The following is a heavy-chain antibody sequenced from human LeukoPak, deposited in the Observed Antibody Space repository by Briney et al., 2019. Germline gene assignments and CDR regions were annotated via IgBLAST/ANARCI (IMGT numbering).Heavy chain of an antibody. CDR1: GYTFTSYD. CDR2: MNPNSGNT. D-gene: IGHD6-13*01. J-gene: IGHJ6*03. V-gene: IGHV1-8*03. CDR3: ARAAPGQQLNYYYMDV. Sequence: ASVKVSCKASGYTFTSYDINWVRQATGQGLEWMGWMNPNSGNTGYAQKFQGRVTITRNTSISTAYMELSSLRSEDTAVYYCARAAPGQQLNYYYMDVWGKGTTVTISS.